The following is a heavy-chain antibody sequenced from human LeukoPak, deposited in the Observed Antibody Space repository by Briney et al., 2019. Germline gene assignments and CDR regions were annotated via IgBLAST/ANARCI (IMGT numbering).Heavy chain of an antibody. CDR2: INTDGSST. Sequence: PGGSLRLSCAASGFTFSSYWMHWVRQAPGKGLVWVSRINTDGSSTSYADSVKGRFTISRDNAKNTLYLQMNSLRAEDTAVYYCARAAGYSSDWYWFDPWGQGTLVTVSS. CDR3: ARAAGYSSDWYWFDP. CDR1: GFTFSSYW. V-gene: IGHV3-74*01. D-gene: IGHD6-19*01. J-gene: IGHJ5*02.